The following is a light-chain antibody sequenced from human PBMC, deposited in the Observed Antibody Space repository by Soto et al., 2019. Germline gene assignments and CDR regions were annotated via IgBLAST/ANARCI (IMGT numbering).Light chain of an antibody. V-gene: IGKV3-20*01. Sequence: EIVLTQSPGTLSLSPGERATLPCRASQSVSSNYLAWYQQKPGQAPRLVIYGASSRATGIPDRFSGSGSGTDFTLTISRLEPEDFAVYYCQQYASSPLTFGGGTKVDIK. CDR3: QQYASSPLT. J-gene: IGKJ4*01. CDR2: GAS. CDR1: QSVSSNY.